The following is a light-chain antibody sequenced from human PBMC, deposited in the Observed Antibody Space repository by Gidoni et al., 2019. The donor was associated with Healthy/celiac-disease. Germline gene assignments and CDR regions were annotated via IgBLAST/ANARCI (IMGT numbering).Light chain of an antibody. CDR3: MQALQTPRT. Sequence: DIVMTQSPLSLPVTPGEPASISCRSSQSLLHSNGYNYLDWYLQKPGQSPQLLIYLGSNRASRVPDRFSGSVSGTDFTLKISRVEAEDVGVYYCMQALQTPRTFGQGTKVEIK. CDR2: LGS. V-gene: IGKV2-28*01. CDR1: QSLLHSNGYNY. J-gene: IGKJ1*01.